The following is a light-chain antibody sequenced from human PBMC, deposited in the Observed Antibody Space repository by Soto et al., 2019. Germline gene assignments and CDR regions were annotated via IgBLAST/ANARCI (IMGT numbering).Light chain of an antibody. CDR3: QHYYSTPLT. Sequence: DIVMTQSPDSLAVSLGERATINCKSSQSVLYSSNNKNYLAWYQQKPGQPPKLLIYWASTRESGVPDRFSGSGSGTDFPLTISSLQAEDVAVYYCQHYYSTPLTFGGGTKLEIK. CDR1: QSVLYSSNNKNY. CDR2: WAS. V-gene: IGKV4-1*01. J-gene: IGKJ4*01.